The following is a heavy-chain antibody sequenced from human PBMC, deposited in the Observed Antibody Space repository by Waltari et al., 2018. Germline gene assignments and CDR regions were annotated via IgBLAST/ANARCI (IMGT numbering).Heavy chain of an antibody. CDR3: ARYVAAAGSWSDY. V-gene: IGHV1-8*02. D-gene: IGHD6-13*01. J-gene: IGHJ4*02. CDR2: MNPNSGNT. Sequence: QVQLVQSGAEVKKPGASVTVSCKASGYTFTSYDINWVRQALGQGTEWMGWMNPNSGNTGYAQKFQGRVTMTRNTSISTAYMELSSLRAEDTAVYYCARYVAAAGSWSDYWGQGTLVTVSS. CDR1: GYTFTSYD.